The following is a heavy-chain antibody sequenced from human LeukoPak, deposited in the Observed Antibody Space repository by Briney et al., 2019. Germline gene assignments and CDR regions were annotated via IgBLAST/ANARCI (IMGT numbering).Heavy chain of an antibody. V-gene: IGHV1-18*01. Sequence: ASVKLSCKASGYTFTSYGISWVRQAPGQGLEWMGWISAYNGNTNYAQKLQGRVTMTTDTSTSTAYMELRSLRSDDTAVYYCARVADYGDSNDYWGQGTLVTVSS. CDR2: ISAYNGNT. J-gene: IGHJ4*02. CDR1: GYTFTSYG. CDR3: ARVADYGDSNDY. D-gene: IGHD4-17*01.